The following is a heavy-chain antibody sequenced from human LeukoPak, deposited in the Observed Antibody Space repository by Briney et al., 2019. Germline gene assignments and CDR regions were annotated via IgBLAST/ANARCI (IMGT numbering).Heavy chain of an antibody. V-gene: IGHV5-51*01. D-gene: IGHD2-15*01. J-gene: IGHJ4*02. Sequence: GESLKISCKGSGYSFTSYWIGWVRQTPGKGLEWMGIIYPGDSDTRYSPSFQGQVTISADKSISTAYLQWSSLKASDTAMYYCARRSECSGGSCYLGPVGYWGQGTLVTVSS. CDR2: IYPGDSDT. CDR1: GYSFTSYW. CDR3: ARRSECSGGSCYLGPVGY.